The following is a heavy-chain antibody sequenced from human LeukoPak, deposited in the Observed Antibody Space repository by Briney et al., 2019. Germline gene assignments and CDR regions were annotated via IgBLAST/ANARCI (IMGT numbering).Heavy chain of an antibody. J-gene: IGHJ6*03. CDR2: IYYSGGT. V-gene: IGHV4-59*01. CDR1: GGSISSYY. CDR3: ARTAGSYDYYYYMDV. Sequence: SETLSLTCTVSGGSISSYYWSWIRQPPGKRLEWVGYIYYSGGTNYNPSLKGRVTISVDTSKNQFSLKLSSVTTADTAVYFCARTAGSYDYYYYMDVWGKGTTVTVSS. D-gene: IGHD3-16*01.